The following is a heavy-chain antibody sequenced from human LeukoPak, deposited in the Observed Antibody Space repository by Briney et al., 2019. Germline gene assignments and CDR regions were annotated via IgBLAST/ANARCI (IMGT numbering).Heavy chain of an antibody. V-gene: IGHV4-34*01. Sequence: PSETLSLTCAVYGGSFSGYYWSWIRQPPGKGLEWIGEINHSGSTNYNPSLKSRVTISVDTSKNQFSLKLSSVTAADTAVYYCARGVYCSSTSCLRRYYYYYMDVWGKGTTVTISS. CDR3: ARGVYCSSTSCLRRYYYYYMDV. CDR2: INHSGST. CDR1: GGSFSGYY. D-gene: IGHD2-2*01. J-gene: IGHJ6*03.